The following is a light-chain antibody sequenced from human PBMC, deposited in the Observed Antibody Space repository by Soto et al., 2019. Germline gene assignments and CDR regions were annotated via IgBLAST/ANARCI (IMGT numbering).Light chain of an antibody. V-gene: IGKV3-20*01. J-gene: IGKJ1*01. CDR1: QRVSTRY. Sequence: LVLTQSPGTLSLSPGDRATLSCRASQRVSTRYLAWYHQKPGQAPRLLIFGASDRATGIPDRFSGSGSGTDFTLTINRLEPEDFAMYYCQQYSDSPPTFGQGTKVDIK. CDR3: QQYSDSPPT. CDR2: GAS.